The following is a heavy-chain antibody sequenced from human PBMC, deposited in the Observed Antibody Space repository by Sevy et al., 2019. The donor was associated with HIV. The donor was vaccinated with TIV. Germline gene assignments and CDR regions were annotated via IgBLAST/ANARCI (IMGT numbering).Heavy chain of an antibody. D-gene: IGHD5-12*01. CDR1: GVSINDLY. Sequence: SETLSLTCAVSGVSINDLYWNWIRQPAGKGLEWVARIHAKGYINYNPSLTSRLSISMDISKNQFSLRMRSVTAADTAIYFCARDPFRSGFDLWGQGTQVTVSS. V-gene: IGHV4-4*07. J-gene: IGHJ4*02. CDR3: ARDPFRSGFDL. CDR2: IHAKGYI.